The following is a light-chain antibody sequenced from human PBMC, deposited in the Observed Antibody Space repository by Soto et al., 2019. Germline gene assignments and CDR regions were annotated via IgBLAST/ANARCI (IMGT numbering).Light chain of an antibody. V-gene: IGKV1-12*01. J-gene: IGKJ5*01. CDR1: EDISTW. Sequence: DIQMTQSPSSVSASVGDRVSITCRSSEDISTWLACYQQKPGKAPKRLIYAASSLQSGVPSRFSGSGSGTDFTLTISSLQPEDFATYYCQHADSFPLITFGQGTRLEIK. CDR3: QHADSFPLIT. CDR2: AAS.